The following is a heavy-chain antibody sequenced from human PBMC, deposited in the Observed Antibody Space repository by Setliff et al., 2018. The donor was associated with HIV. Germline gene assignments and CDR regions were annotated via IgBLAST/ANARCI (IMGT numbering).Heavy chain of an antibody. J-gene: IGHJ4*02. Sequence: ASVKVSCKASGGTFSSYGVNWVRQAPGQGLEWMGGIIPVFGTTHFAQKFQDRVTITADESTSTAYMELRSLRSEDTAVYYCARGMGITGRLSFWGQGTLVTVSS. V-gene: IGHV1-69*13. CDR2: IIPVFGTT. CDR1: GGTFSSYG. CDR3: ARGMGITGRLSF. D-gene: IGHD6-6*01.